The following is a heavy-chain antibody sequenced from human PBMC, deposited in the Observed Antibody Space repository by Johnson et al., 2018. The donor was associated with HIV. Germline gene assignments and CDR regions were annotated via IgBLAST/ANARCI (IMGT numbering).Heavy chain of an antibody. D-gene: IGHD6-6*01. V-gene: IGHV3-73*02. CDR2: IRSKANSYAT. CDR3: ARRGYSSSGGAFDI. Sequence: VQLVESGGGLVQPGGSLKLSCAASGFTFSGSAMHWVRQASGKGLEWVGRIRSKANSYATAYAASVQGRFTISRDDSKNTLYLQMNSLRAEDTAGYYCARRGYSSSGGAFDIWGQGTMVTVSS. CDR1: GFTFSGSA. J-gene: IGHJ3*02.